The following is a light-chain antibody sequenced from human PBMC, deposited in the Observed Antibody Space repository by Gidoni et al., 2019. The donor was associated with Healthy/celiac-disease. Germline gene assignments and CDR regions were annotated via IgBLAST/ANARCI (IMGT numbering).Light chain of an antibody. CDR2: AAS. CDR3: QQSYSTIT. V-gene: IGKV1-39*01. CDR1: QSISSY. J-gene: IGKJ4*01. Sequence: DIQMTQSPSSLSASVGDRVTITCRASQSISSYLNWYQQKPGKAPKLLIYAASSLQSGVPSRFSGSGSGTDFTLTISSLQPEDFAPYYCQQSYSTITFGGGTKVEIK.